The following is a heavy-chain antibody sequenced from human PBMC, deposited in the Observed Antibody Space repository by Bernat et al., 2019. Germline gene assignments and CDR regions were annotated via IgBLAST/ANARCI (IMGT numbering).Heavy chain of an antibody. J-gene: IGHJ4*02. D-gene: IGHD3-9*01. CDR1: GGSFSVSS. CDR3: ARHTYYDILTGYYNVPYFDY. CDR2: INHIGRT. V-gene: IGHV4-34*01. Sequence: QVQLQQWAAERLKPSKPLSLPAPVYGGSFSVSSWGGIRRPPGKGRGGMGEINHIGRTNYNPSLKSRVTISVDTSKNQFSLKLSSVTAADTAVYYCARHTYYDILTGYYNVPYFDYWGQGTLVTVSS.